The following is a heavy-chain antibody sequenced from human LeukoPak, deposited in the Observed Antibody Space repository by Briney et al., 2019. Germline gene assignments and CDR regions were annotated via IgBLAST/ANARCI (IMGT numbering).Heavy chain of an antibody. D-gene: IGHD4-17*01. CDR2: INRNGGST. V-gene: IGHV3-20*01. J-gene: IGHJ3*02. CDR3: ARGGATVTIYDAFDI. Sequence: AGGSLRLSCAASGFTFDDYGMSWVRQAPGKGLEWVSGINRNGGSTGYADSVKGRFTIYRDNAKNSLYLQMNSLRAEDTALYHCARGGATVTIYDAFDIWGQGTMVTVSS. CDR1: GFTFDDYG.